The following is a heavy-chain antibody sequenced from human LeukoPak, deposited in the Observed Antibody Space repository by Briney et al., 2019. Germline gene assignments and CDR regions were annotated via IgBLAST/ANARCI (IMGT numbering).Heavy chain of an antibody. J-gene: IGHJ4*02. D-gene: IGHD3-22*01. CDR2: IYYSGST. V-gene: IGHV4-59*01. CDR3: ARVWKDSSGYYVDY. CDR1: GDSISSYY. Sequence: SETLSLTCTVPGDSISSYYWSWIRQPPAKGVEWIGYIYYSGSTNYNPSLKSRVTISVDTSKNQCSLKLSSVTAADTAVYYCARVWKDSSGYYVDYWGQGTLVTVSS.